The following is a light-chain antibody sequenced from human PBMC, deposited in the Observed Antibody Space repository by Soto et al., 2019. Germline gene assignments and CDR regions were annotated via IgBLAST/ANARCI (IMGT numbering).Light chain of an antibody. CDR2: GVS. Sequence: EIVLTQSPGTLSLSPGERATLSCRASQSVSSDYLGWYQQKPGQAPRLLIYGVSSRATGIPDRFSGSGSETDFTLTISRLEPEDFAVYYCQQYGNSPVTFGQGTKLEI. J-gene: IGKJ2*01. CDR3: QQYGNSPVT. CDR1: QSVSSDY. V-gene: IGKV3-20*01.